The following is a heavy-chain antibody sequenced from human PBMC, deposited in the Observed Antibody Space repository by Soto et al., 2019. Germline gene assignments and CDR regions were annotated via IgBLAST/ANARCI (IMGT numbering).Heavy chain of an antibody. J-gene: IGHJ4*02. D-gene: IGHD2-8*01. Sequence: QVQLVQSGAEVKKPGSSVKVSCKASGGTFSSYAISWVRQAPGQGLEWMEGIIPIFGTANYAQKFQGRVTITADESTSTAYMELSSLRSEDTAVYYCARPAPLVLMVYATTAAYFDYWGQGTLVTVSS. CDR3: ARPAPLVLMVYATTAAYFDY. CDR2: IIPIFGTA. CDR1: GGTFSSYA. V-gene: IGHV1-69*01.